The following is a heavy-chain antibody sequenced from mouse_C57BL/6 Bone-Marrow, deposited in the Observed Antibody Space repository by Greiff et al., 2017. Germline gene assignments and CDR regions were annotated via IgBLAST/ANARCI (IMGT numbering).Heavy chain of an antibody. CDR2: IYPRSGNT. CDR1: GYTFTSYG. V-gene: IGHV1-81*01. D-gene: IGHD4-1*02. Sequence: ESGAELARPGASVKLSCKASGYTFTSYGISWVKQRTGQGLEWIGEIYPRSGNTYYNEKFKGKATLTADKSSSTAYMELRSLTSEDSAVYFCSQLVYYAMDYWGQGTSVTVSS. CDR3: SQLVYYAMDY. J-gene: IGHJ4*01.